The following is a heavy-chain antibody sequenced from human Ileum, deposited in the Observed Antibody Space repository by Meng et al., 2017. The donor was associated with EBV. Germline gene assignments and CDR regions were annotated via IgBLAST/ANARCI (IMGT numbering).Heavy chain of an antibody. CDR2: INHSGST. Sequence: EDLPEWGGGLFKPSESLSLTWGVYGGSLNGYYWTWIRQPPGKGLEWIGEINHSGSTNYNPSLKSRVIISVDTSKNQFSLNLSSVTAADTAVYYCARGVYGPTTRGREYFIHWGRGTLVTVSS. D-gene: IGHD2-8*01. CDR3: ARGVYGPTTRGREYFIH. V-gene: IGHV4-34*01. CDR1: GGSLNGYY. J-gene: IGHJ1*01.